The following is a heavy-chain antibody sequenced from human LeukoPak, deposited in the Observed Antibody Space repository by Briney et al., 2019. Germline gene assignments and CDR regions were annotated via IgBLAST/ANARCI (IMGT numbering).Heavy chain of an antibody. CDR2: ISYDGSNK. J-gene: IGHJ4*02. D-gene: IGHD6-13*01. V-gene: IGHV3-30*04. Sequence: PGGSLRLSCAASGFTFSSYAMHWVRQAPGKGLEWVAVISYDGSNKYYADSVKGRFTISRDNSKNTLYLQMNSLRAEDTAVYYCARVSSIAAADLDYWGQGTLVTVSS. CDR3: ARVSSIAAADLDY. CDR1: GFTFSSYA.